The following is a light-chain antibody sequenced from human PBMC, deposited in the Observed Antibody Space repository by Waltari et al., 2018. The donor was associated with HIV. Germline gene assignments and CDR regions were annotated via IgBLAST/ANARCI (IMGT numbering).Light chain of an antibody. J-gene: IGKJ3*01. CDR2: GAS. CDR3: QQTYIIPLT. CDR1: QTILTS. V-gene: IGKV1-39*01. Sequence: DIRMTQSPSSLSASTGDRITITCRASQTILTSLNWFQQKPGKAPQLLIYGASTLQPCVSSRFSGRASGSDFTLTFSSLQPEDYATYYCQQTYIIPLTFGPGTKV.